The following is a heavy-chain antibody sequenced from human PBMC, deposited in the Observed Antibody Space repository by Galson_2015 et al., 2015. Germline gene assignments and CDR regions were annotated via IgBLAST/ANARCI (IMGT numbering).Heavy chain of an antibody. D-gene: IGHD3-9*01. CDR3: ARGVKGYDILGFYFDMGV. J-gene: IGHJ6*02. CDR1: GYTLTSYD. Sequence: ASVKVSCKASGYTLTSYDISWVRQAPGQGLEWMGWISGYNGNTNYAQKLQGRVTMTTDTSTSTAYMELRSLRSDDTAVYFCARGVKGYDILGFYFDMGVWGPGTSVPVSS. CDR2: ISGYNGNT. V-gene: IGHV1-18*04.